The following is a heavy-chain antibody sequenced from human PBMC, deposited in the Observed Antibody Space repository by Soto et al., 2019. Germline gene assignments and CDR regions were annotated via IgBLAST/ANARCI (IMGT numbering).Heavy chain of an antibody. D-gene: IGHD3-16*01. V-gene: IGHV4-34*01. CDR2: IYYSGST. CDR3: ACLYMGKDV. J-gene: IGHJ6*04. CDR1: GGSFSAYY. Sequence: SQTLSLTCAVYGGSFSAYYCNWIRQPPGKGLEWIGSIYYSGSTYYNPSLKSRVTISVDTSKNQFSLKLSSVTAADTAVYYCACLYMGKDVWGKGTTVTVSS.